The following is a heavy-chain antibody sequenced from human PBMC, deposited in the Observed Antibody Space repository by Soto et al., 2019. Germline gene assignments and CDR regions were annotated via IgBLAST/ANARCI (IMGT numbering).Heavy chain of an antibody. CDR3: ARDHAAYSGYDSFDY. J-gene: IGHJ4*02. CDR2: RWYDGSKK. CDR1: GFTFSCYG. D-gene: IGHD5-12*01. Sequence: GGALRVSGAACGFTFSCYGMHWGRQAPGKGLEWVAVRWYDGSKKYSADFVKGRFTISRKNSKNTLYVQMNSMRAEDTAVYYCARDHAAYSGYDSFDYWGQGTLVTFSS. V-gene: IGHV3-33*01.